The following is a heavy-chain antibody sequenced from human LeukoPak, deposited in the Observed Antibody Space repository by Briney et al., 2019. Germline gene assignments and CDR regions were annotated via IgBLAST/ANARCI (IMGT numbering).Heavy chain of an antibody. Sequence: GGSLRLSCAASGFTFSIYSMNWVRQAPGKGLEWVSSISGSSSYIYYADSVKGRFTISRDNAKNSLYLQMNSLRAEDTAVYYCARDQGSTWFDPWGQGTLVTVSS. CDR2: ISGSSSYI. J-gene: IGHJ5*02. D-gene: IGHD6-6*01. CDR1: GFTFSIYS. CDR3: ARDQGSTWFDP. V-gene: IGHV3-21*01.